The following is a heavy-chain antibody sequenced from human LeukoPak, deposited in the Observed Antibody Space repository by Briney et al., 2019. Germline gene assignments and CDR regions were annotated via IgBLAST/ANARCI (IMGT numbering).Heavy chain of an antibody. CDR1: GGTFSSYA. CDR2: IIPILGIA. Sequence: GASVKVSCKASGGTFSSYAISWVRQAPGQGLEWMGRIIPILGIANYAQKFQGRVTITADKSTSTAYMELSSLRSEDTAVYYCARDGNTYYDILEIYGMDVWGQGTTVTVSS. J-gene: IGHJ6*02. V-gene: IGHV1-69*04. CDR3: ARDGNTYYDILEIYGMDV. D-gene: IGHD3-9*01.